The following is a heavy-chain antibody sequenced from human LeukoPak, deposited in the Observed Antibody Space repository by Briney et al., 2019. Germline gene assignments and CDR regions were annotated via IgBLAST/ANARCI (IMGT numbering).Heavy chain of an antibody. D-gene: IGHD6-19*01. V-gene: IGHV1-18*01. Sequence: ASVRVSCKASGYTFTHHGIAWIRQAPGQGLEWLGWISCYNGDTIYAQKFQGRVTLTTEKSASTVYMELRSLTSDDTAVYYCARDPSNTSGWYQYFDAWGRGTLVSVSS. J-gene: IGHJ2*01. CDR3: ARDPSNTSGWYQYFDA. CDR2: ISCYNGDT. CDR1: GYTFTHHG.